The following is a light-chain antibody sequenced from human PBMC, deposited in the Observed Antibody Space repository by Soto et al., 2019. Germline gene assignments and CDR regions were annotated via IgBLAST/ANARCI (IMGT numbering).Light chain of an antibody. CDR3: QQCRDWPRGFT. J-gene: IGKJ2*01. Sequence: EVVMTQSPATLSLSPGESATLSCRANQSISTYLAWYQQKPGQAPRLIMFDASNSATGIPARFRGSGSGTDVTLTISSLETADFANYYCQQCRDWPRGFTFGQGTTLEIK. V-gene: IGKV3-11*01. CDR1: QSISTY. CDR2: DAS.